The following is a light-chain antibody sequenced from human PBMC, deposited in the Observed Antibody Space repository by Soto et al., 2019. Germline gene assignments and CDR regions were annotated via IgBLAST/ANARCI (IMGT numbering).Light chain of an antibody. J-gene: IGKJ5*01. CDR2: DAS. CDR3: QQRSSSIT. CDR1: QSLRGW. V-gene: IGKV1-5*01. Sequence: DIQMTQSPSTLSASVGDRVTITCRASQSLRGWLAWYQQRPGKAPKALIYDASRRATGIPARFSGSGSGTDFTLTLSSLEPEDFAVYYCQQRSSSITFGQGTRLEIK.